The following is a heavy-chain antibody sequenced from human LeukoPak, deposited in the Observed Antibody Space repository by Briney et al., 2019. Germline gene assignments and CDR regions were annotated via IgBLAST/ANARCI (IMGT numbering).Heavy chain of an antibody. Sequence: PSETLSLTCAVYGGSFSGYCWSWIRQPPGKGLEWIGEINHSGSTNYNPSLKSRVTISVDTSKNQFSLKLSSVTAADTAVYYCARVGFHDIVVVPAASSDYYYYYGMDVWGQGTTVTVSS. D-gene: IGHD2-2*01. CDR3: ARVGFHDIVVVPAASSDYYYYYGMDV. CDR2: INHSGST. CDR1: GGSFSGYC. J-gene: IGHJ6*02. V-gene: IGHV4-34*01.